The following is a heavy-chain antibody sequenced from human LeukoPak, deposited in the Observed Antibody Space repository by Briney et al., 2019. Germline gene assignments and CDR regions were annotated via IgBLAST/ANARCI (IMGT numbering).Heavy chain of an antibody. CDR1: GFTFSNYY. V-gene: IGHV3-11*01. Sequence: GGSLRLSCAASGFTFSNYYMSWIRQAPGKGLGWVSYINPVSSEIYYADSVKGRFTISRDNAKNSLYLQLNSLRAEDTAMYYCARGHYGLDVWGRGTTVTVSS. CDR2: INPVSSEI. CDR3: ARGHYGLDV. J-gene: IGHJ6*02.